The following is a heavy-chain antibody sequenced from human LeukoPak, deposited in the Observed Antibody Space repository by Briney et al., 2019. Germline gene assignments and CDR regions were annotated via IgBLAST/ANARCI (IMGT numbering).Heavy chain of an antibody. CDR1: GGSITSYH. Sequence: SETLSLTCTISGGSITSYHWSWIRQPPGKGLDGIGYIYYSGSTNYNPSLKSRVTISVDTSKNQFSLNLRSVTAADTAVYYCARGSRDGYNHFDYWGQGTLVTVSS. J-gene: IGHJ4*02. D-gene: IGHD5-24*01. V-gene: IGHV4-59*01. CDR2: IYYSGST. CDR3: ARGSRDGYNHFDY.